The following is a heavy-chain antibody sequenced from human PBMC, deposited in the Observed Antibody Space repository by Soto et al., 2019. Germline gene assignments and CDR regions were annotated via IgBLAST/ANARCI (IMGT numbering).Heavy chain of an antibody. V-gene: IGHV4-61*01. CDR1: GGSVNSAYYY. Sequence: QVQLQESGPGLVKPSETLSLTCTVSGGSVNSAYYYWSWIRQPPGKGLEWIGYIYYSGSTNYNPSPKSGVPIPLDPSTNQVARGLRSVPAADSAVYSCAGGGGSYGPFDSWGQGTLVTVSS. CDR2: IYYSGST. J-gene: IGHJ4*02. CDR3: AGGGGSYGPFDS. D-gene: IGHD1-26*01.